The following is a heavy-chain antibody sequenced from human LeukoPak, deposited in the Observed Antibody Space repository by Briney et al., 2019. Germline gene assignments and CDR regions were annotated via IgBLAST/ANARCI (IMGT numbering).Heavy chain of an antibody. J-gene: IGHJ6*03. CDR2: INPNSGGT. Sequence: ASVKVSCKASGYTFTGYYMHWVRQAPGQGLEWMGWINPNSGGTNYAQKFQGRVTMTRDTSISTAYMELSRLRSDDTAVYYCARDPQDWYYYMDVWGKGTTVTVSS. CDR1: GYTFTGYY. V-gene: IGHV1-2*02. D-gene: IGHD2-21*01. CDR3: ARDPQDWYYYMDV.